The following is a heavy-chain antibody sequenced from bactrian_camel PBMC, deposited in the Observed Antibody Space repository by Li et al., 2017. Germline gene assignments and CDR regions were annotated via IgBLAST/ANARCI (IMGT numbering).Heavy chain of an antibody. D-gene: IGHD2*01. Sequence: HVQLVESGGDSVQAGGSLRLSCTSSKFAFDMFELNWYRQTPGNSCDLVATTSSDGRTYYADAVKGRFTISRDNAKNTVYLQMNSLKPEDTAMYYCAADESWLLLNFHEADFGHWGQGTQVTVS. CDR3: AADESWLLLNFHEADFGH. CDR1: KFAFDMFE. V-gene: IGHV3S55*01. CDR2: TSSDGRT. J-gene: IGHJ6*01.